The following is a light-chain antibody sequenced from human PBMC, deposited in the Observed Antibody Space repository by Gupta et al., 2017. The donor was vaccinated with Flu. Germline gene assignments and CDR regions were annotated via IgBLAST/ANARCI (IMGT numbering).Light chain of an antibody. J-gene: IGKJ4*02. Sequence: DIVLTQSQGILILSLCVRATLSRRPSQSVSSSYLNWYQQKPGQAPRLLIYGASSRATGIPDRFSGSGSGTDFTLTISRLEPEDFAVYYCQQYGSSPLTFGGGTKVEIK. CDR1: QSVSSSY. V-gene: IGKV3-20*01. CDR2: GAS. CDR3: QQYGSSPLT.